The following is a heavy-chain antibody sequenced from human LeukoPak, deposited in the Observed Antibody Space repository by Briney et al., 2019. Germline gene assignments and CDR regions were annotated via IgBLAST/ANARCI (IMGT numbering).Heavy chain of an antibody. V-gene: IGHV3-23*01. Sequence: SGGSLRLSCAASGFTFSNYVMGWVRQPPGEGLQWVSVISGSGITTYCARSVKGRFTISRDNSKNTLYLQMNNLRAEDTAIYYCAKTGLYSSSSRGYFDYWGQGTLVTVSS. CDR2: ISGSGITT. D-gene: IGHD6-6*01. CDR1: GFTFSNYV. CDR3: AKTGLYSSSSRGYFDY. J-gene: IGHJ4*02.